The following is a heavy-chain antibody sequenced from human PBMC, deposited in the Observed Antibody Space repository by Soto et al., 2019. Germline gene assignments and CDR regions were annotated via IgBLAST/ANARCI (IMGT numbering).Heavy chain of an antibody. Sequence: QVQLVQSGAEVKKPGASVKVSCEASGYDFSSYGISWVRQAPGQGLEWMGWISASNGNRDYAQQFQGRVTMTSDTSRTTAYMELRSLRSDDTAVYYCVRDPQRNDYWGQGTLVNVSS. D-gene: IGHD2-2*01. CDR2: ISASNGNR. J-gene: IGHJ4*02. CDR3: VRDPQRNDY. CDR1: GYDFSSYG. V-gene: IGHV1-18*04.